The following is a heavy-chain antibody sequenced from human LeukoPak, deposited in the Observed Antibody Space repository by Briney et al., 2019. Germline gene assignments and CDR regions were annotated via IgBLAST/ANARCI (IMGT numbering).Heavy chain of an antibody. V-gene: IGHV1-18*01. CDR1: GYTFTSYG. J-gene: IGHJ5*02. D-gene: IGHD3-3*01. CDR3: ARVKKKTIFGVVIFNWFDP. CDR2: ISAYNGNT. Sequence: ASVKVSCKASGYTFTSYGISWVRQAPGQELEWMGWISAYNGNTNYAQKLQGRVTMTTDTSTSTAYMELRSLRSDDTAVYYCARVKKKTIFGVVIFNWFDPWGQGTLVTVSS.